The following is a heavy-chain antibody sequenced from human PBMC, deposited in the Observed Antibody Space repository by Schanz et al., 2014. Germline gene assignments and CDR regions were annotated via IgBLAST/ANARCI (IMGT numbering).Heavy chain of an antibody. D-gene: IGHD6-13*01. Sequence: EVQLVESGGGLVQPGGSLRLSCAASGFTFSTSAMSWVRQVPGKGLEWVSGITGASDHIDYAESVKGRFTISRDNFKNTLYLQMDSLRAEDTAVYYCAKSQGSSFDSWGQGTLVTVSS. V-gene: IGHV3-23*04. J-gene: IGHJ4*02. CDR1: GFTFSTSA. CDR3: AKSQGSSFDS. CDR2: ITGASDHI.